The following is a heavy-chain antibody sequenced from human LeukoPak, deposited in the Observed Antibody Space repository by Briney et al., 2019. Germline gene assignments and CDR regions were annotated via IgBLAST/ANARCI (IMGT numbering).Heavy chain of an antibody. D-gene: IGHD3-10*01. V-gene: IGHV4-39*07. CDR1: GGSLSSSNYY. Sequence: PSETLSLTCTVSGGSLSSSNYYWGWIRQPPGTGLEWLGVIYYSGNTYYTPSLKSRVTMSIDTSKNQFSLKLSSVTAADTAVYYCARGHFYYYGSGSSSYFDYWGQGTLVTVSS. CDR2: IYYSGNT. CDR3: ARGHFYYYGSGSSSYFDY. J-gene: IGHJ4*02.